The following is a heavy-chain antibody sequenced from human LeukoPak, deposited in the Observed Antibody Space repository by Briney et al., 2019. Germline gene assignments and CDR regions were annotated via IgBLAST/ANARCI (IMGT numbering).Heavy chain of an antibody. CDR1: GGSISSYY. Sequence: SETLSLTCTVSGGSISSYYWSWIRQPPGKGLEWIGYIYYSGSTNYNPSLKSRVTISVDTSKNQFSLKLSSVTAADTAVYYCARDLYGSGLITDYYYMDVWGKGTTVTVSS. D-gene: IGHD3-10*01. CDR3: ARDLYGSGLITDYYYMDV. CDR2: IYYSGST. J-gene: IGHJ6*03. V-gene: IGHV4-59*01.